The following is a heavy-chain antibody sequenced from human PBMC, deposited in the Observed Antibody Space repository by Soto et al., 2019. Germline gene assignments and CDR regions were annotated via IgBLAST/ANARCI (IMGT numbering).Heavy chain of an antibody. CDR1: GGTFSSYA. J-gene: IGHJ6*02. CDR3: ARDPVRQQLLNYGMDV. V-gene: IGHV1-69*12. CDR2: IIPIFGTA. Sequence: QVQLVQSGAEVKKPGSSVKVSCKASGGTFSSYAISWVRQAPGQGLEWMGGIIPIFGTANYAQKFQGRVTITADETTSTAYMELSSLRSDDTAVYYCARDPVRQQLLNYGMDVWGQGTTFTVSS. D-gene: IGHD6-13*01.